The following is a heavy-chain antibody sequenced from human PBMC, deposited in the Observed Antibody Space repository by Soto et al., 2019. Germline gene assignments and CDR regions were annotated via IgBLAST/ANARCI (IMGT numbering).Heavy chain of an antibody. CDR3: ARDWRGAEGFDP. Sequence: QVQLVQSGAEVKKPGASVKVSCKASGYTFSTYGFSWVRQAPGQGLELMGWIGAYNDDTNYAQNFQGRVTMTTDTSTTTAYMELRNLRSDDTAVYFSARDWRGAEGFDPWGQGTLVTVSS. D-gene: IGHD3-3*01. J-gene: IGHJ5*02. CDR1: GYTFSTYG. CDR2: IGAYNDDT. V-gene: IGHV1-18*01.